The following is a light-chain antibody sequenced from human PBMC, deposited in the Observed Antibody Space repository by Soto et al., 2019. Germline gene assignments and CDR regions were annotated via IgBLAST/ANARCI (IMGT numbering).Light chain of an antibody. CDR3: TSYAGDDFTFL. Sequence: QSALTQPPSASGSLGQSVTISCTGTSSDIGSYDYVSWYQQHPGRAPKLIIFEVNKRPSGVPDRFSGSKSGNTASLIVSGLQPDDEPEYHCTSYAGDDFTFLLGIGTKVTVL. CDR1: SSDIGSYDY. V-gene: IGLV2-8*01. J-gene: IGLJ1*01. CDR2: EVN.